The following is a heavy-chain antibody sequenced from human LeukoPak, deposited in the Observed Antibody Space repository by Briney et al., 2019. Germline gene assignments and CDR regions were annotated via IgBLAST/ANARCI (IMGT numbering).Heavy chain of an antibody. V-gene: IGHV4-39*07. D-gene: IGHD3-16*01. CDR3: ARSIMITFGGVPHFDL. Sequence: SETLSLTCTVSGGSISSGGYYWSWIRQPPGKGLEWIGCIHHSGSSYYNPSLKSRVTISVDTSKNQFSLKLSSVTAADTAVYYCARSIMITFGGVPHFDLWGRGTLVTVSS. J-gene: IGHJ2*01. CDR1: GGSISSGGYY. CDR2: IHHSGSS.